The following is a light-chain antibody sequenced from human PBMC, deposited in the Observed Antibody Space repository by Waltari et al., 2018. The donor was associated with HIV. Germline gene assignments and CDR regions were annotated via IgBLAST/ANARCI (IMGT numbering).Light chain of an antibody. CDR1: SSNIGINA. Sequence: QSVLLQPPSASGTPGQRVTISFSGSSSNIGINAVYWYQQHPGTAPKLLIYGDNQRPSGCPDRVSGSKSGTSASLAISGLQAEDEANYYCEAWDDSLNGPLFGRGTKLTVL. V-gene: IGLV1-44*01. CDR3: EAWDDSLNGPL. CDR2: GDN. J-gene: IGLJ3*02.